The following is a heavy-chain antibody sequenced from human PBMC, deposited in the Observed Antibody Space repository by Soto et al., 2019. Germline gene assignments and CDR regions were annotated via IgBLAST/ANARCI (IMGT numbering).Heavy chain of an antibody. CDR2: ITRSSSYI. CDR1: GFAFNTYS. D-gene: IGHD6-19*01. V-gene: IGHV3-21*06. J-gene: IGHJ4*02. CDR3: ARDDGWLILDY. Sequence: EVQLVESGGGPVKPGGSPRLSCAASGFAFNTYSMNWVRQAPGKGLEWVAFITRSSSYIYYADSVRGRFTLSRDNAKNSLYLQMNSLRAEDTAIYYCARDDGWLILDYWGQGTLVTVSS.